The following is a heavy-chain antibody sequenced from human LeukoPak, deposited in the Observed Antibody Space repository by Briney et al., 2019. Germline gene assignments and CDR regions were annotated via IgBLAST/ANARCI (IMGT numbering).Heavy chain of an antibody. CDR2: ITRDSIYT. D-gene: IGHD4-17*01. J-gene: IGHJ6*03. CDR1: GFTFSNYN. Sequence: GGSLRLSCAASGFTFSNYNMNWVRQTPGKGLEWVSSITRDSIYTFYADSVKGRFTISRDNAKNSLSLQMNSLRAEDTAVYYCARDPYNGYYGDDYYYYMDVWGKGATVTISS. V-gene: IGHV3-21*01. CDR3: ARDPYNGYYGDDYYYYMDV.